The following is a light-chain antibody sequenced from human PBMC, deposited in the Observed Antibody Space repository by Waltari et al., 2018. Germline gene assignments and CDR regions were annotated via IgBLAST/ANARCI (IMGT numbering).Light chain of an antibody. CDR2: EVS. CDR3: SSYAGSNNFVV. J-gene: IGLJ2*01. CDR1: SSDVGDYNY. Sequence: QSALTQSPSASGSPGQSVTISCTGISSDVGDYNYVSWYQQHPGKAPKVMIYEVSKRPSGVPDRFSGPKSGNTASLTVSGLQAEDEADYYCSSYAGSNNFVVFGGGTKLTVL. V-gene: IGLV2-8*01.